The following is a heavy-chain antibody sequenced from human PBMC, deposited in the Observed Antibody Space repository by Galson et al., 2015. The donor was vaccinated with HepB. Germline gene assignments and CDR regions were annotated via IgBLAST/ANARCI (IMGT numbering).Heavy chain of an antibody. V-gene: IGHV3-30*04. CDR3: ARRYSSGFFPDY. CDR2: MSYDGSMK. J-gene: IGHJ4*02. CDR1: GFTFSQYA. D-gene: IGHD6-19*01. Sequence: SLRLSCAASGFTFSQYAMHWLRQAPDKGPEWVAMMSYDGSMKEYADSVQGRFTISRDDFRNTLYLQMHSLTPEDTAIYYCARRYSSGFFPDYWGQGTLVSVS.